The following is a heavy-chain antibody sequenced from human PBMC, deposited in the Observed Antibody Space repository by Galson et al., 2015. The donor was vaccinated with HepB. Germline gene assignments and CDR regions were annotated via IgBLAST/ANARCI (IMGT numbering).Heavy chain of an antibody. Sequence: SLRLSCAASGSTVSSNYMSWVRQAPGKGLEWVSVIYSGGSTYYADSVKGRFTISRDNSKNTLYLQMNSLRAEDTAVYYCARAHYYGDYTYYYYGMDVWGQGTTVTVSS. CDR3: ARAHYYGDYTYYYYGMDV. CDR2: IYSGGST. D-gene: IGHD4-17*01. CDR1: GSTVSSNY. V-gene: IGHV3-53*01. J-gene: IGHJ6*02.